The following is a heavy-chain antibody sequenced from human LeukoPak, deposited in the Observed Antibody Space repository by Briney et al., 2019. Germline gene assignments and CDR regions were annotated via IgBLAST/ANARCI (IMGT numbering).Heavy chain of an antibody. Sequence: LGAFLQICCKGCGSIFTSYWISWVRQMPGEGLEWRGRSDPSDSYTNDIPSFQGHVTISAYKSTSTAYLQWSSLKASDTAMYYCARQEVAYEGDYWGQGTLVTVSS. J-gene: IGHJ4*02. CDR3: ARQEVAYEGDY. CDR1: GSIFTSYW. D-gene: IGHD5-12*01. V-gene: IGHV5-10-1*01. CDR2: SDPSDSYT.